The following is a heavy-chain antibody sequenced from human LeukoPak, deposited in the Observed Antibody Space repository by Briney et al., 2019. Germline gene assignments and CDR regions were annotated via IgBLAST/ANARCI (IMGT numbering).Heavy chain of an antibody. CDR3: ARAAAGRGDTYYFDY. J-gene: IGHJ4*02. Sequence: SETLSLTCTVSGGSISSYYWSWIRQPPGKGLEGIGYIYYSGSTNYNPSLKSRVTISVDTSKNQFSLKLSSVTAADTAVYYCARAAAGRGDTYYFDYWGQGTLVTVSS. CDR1: GGSISSYY. CDR2: IYYSGST. V-gene: IGHV4-59*08. D-gene: IGHD6-13*01.